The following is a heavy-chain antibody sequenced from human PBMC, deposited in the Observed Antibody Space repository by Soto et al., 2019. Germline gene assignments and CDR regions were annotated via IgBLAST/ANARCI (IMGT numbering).Heavy chain of an antibody. D-gene: IGHD6-19*01. CDR2: IYYSGST. CDR1: GGSISSYY. V-gene: IGHV4-59*01. Sequence: SETLSLTCTGSGGSISSYYWSWIRQPPGKGLEWIGYIYYSGSTNYNPSLKSRVTISVDTSKNQFSLKLSSVTAADTAVYYCARAARGRYSSGWGNDYWGQGTLVTVSS. J-gene: IGHJ4*02. CDR3: ARAARGRYSSGWGNDY.